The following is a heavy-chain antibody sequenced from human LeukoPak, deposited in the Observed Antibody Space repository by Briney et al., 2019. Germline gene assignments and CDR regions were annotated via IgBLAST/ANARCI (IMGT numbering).Heavy chain of an antibody. CDR1: GGSISSSSYY. CDR3: ARGDYYDSSGYLDY. V-gene: IGHV4-39*07. D-gene: IGHD3-22*01. Sequence: SETLSLTCTVSGGSISSSSYYWGWIRQPPGKGLEWIASIYYSGRTYYNPSLKSRVTISVDTSKNQFSLKLSSVTAADTAVYYCARGDYYDSSGYLDYWGQGTLVTVSS. CDR2: IYYSGRT. J-gene: IGHJ4*02.